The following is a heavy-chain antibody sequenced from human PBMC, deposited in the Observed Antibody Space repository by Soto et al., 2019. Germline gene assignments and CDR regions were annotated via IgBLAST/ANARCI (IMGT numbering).Heavy chain of an antibody. J-gene: IGHJ6*03. CDR2: IYYSGST. CDR1: GGSVNSSY. Sequence: SGPLSLTCTSSGGSVNSSYGGWILQTTEKELMWIAYIYYSGSTNYSPSLKSRVTISVDSSKIQFSLKLSSVTAADTAMYYCARADYSGNYCPYRNLYYTDVWGKGTTVTVSS. D-gene: IGHD3-10*01. V-gene: IGHV4-59*02. CDR3: ARADYSGNYCPYRNLYYTDV.